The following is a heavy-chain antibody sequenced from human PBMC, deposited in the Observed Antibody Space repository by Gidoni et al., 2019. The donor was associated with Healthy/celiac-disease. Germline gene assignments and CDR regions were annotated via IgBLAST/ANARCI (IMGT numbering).Heavy chain of an antibody. V-gene: IGHV3-15*01. Sequence: EVQLVESGGGLVKPGGSLRLYCAASGFTFSNAWMSWVRQAPGKGLEWVGRIKSKTDGGTTDYAAPVKGRFTISRDDSKNTLYLQMNSLKTEDTAVYYCTTEGVAVAGTPIAYYYYYGMDVWGQGTTVTVSS. CDR1: GFTFSNAW. J-gene: IGHJ6*02. D-gene: IGHD6-19*01. CDR2: IKSKTDGGTT. CDR3: TTEGVAVAGTPIAYYYYYGMDV.